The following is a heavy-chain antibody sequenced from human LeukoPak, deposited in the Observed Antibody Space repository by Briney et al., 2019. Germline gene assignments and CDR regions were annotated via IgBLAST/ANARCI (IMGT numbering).Heavy chain of an antibody. CDR1: GGTFSSYA. CDR2: IIPIFGTA. D-gene: IGHD1-1*01. CDR3: ARFANNWNDGLDY. J-gene: IGHJ4*02. Sequence: SVKVSCKASGGTFSSYAISWVRQAPGQGLEWMGGIIPIFGTANYAQKFQGRVTITTDESTSTAYMELRSLRSDDTAVYYCARFANNWNDGLDYWGQGTLVTVSS. V-gene: IGHV1-69*05.